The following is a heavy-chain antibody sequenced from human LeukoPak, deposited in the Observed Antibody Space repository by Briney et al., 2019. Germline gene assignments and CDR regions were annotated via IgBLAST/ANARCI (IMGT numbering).Heavy chain of an antibody. CDR2: IYYSGST. V-gene: IGHV4-59*01. D-gene: IGHD3-22*01. CDR3: ARGGYCDSSGYDIDY. Sequence: SETLSLTCTVSGGSISSYYWSWIRQPPGKGLEWIGYIYYSGSTNYNPSLKSRVTISVDTSKNQFSLKLSSVTAADTAVYYCARGGYCDSSGYDIDYWGQGTLVTVSS. CDR1: GGSISSYY. J-gene: IGHJ4*02.